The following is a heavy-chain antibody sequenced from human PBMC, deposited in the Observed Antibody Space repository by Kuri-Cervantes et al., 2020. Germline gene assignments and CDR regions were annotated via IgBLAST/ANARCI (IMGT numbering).Heavy chain of an antibody. CDR3: VRGGNYCLDF. D-gene: IGHD4-23*01. J-gene: IGHJ4*02. CDR1: GVSINSYNW. CDR2: IFHSGAT. V-gene: IGHV4-4*02. Sequence: SETLSLTCAVSGVSINSYNWWSWVRQAPGKGLEWIGEIFHSGATNYNPSLKSRVTISIDESKNHFSLDLKSVTAADTAIYYCVRGGNYCLDFWGQGTLVTVSS.